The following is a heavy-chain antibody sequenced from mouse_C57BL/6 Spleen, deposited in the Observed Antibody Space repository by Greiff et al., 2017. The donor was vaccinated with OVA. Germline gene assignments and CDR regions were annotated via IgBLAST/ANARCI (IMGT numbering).Heavy chain of an antibody. CDR2: ISYDGSN. D-gene: IGHD1-1*01. V-gene: IGHV3-6*01. J-gene: IGHJ4*01. Sequence: EVKLMESGPGLVKPSQSLSLTCSVTGYSITSGYYWNWIRQFPGNKLEWMGYISYDGSNNYNPSLKNRISITRDTSKNQFFLKLNSVTTEDTATYYCAVTTVVATRAMDYWGQGTSVTVSS. CDR3: AVTTVVATRAMDY. CDR1: GYSITSGYY.